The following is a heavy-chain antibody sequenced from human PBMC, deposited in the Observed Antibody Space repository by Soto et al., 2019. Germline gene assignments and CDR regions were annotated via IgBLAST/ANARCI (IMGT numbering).Heavy chain of an antibody. Sequence: AETLSLTCIVSGESISSSSYCWVCMRQAPGKGLELIGSIYYSGRTYYNPSFKSRATISIDTSKNQFSLKLSSVTATDTAVYYCARQRTTVVTQAYFDHWGQGALVTVSS. CDR3: ARQRTTVVTQAYFDH. D-gene: IGHD2-21*02. J-gene: IGHJ4*02. V-gene: IGHV4-39*01. CDR1: GESISSSSYC. CDR2: IYYSGRT.